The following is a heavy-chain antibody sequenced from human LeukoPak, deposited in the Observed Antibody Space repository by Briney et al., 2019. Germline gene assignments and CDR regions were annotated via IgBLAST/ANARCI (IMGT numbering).Heavy chain of an antibody. Sequence: ASVKVSCKASGYTFINYYIHWVRQPPGQGLGWMGIINPSGGSTTYAQKYQGRVTMTRDTSTSTVYMELSSLRSEDTAVYYCARRLGSSFSLFDYWGQGTLVTVSS. CDR2: INPSGGST. J-gene: IGHJ4*02. D-gene: IGHD6-6*01. V-gene: IGHV1-46*01. CDR1: GYTFINYY. CDR3: ARRLGSSFSLFDY.